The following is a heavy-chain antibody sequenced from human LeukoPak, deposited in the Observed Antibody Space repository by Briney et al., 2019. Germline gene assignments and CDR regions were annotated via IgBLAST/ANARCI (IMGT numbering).Heavy chain of an antibody. D-gene: IGHD2-2*01. CDR3: ARGGYCSSTSCSHYYYYTLDV. J-gene: IGHJ6*02. CDR2: INSDGSST. V-gene: IGHV3-74*01. CDR1: GFTVSNNY. Sequence: GGSLRLSCAASGFTVSNNYMSWVRQAPGKGLEWVSRINSDGSSTSYADSVKGRFTISRDNAKNTLYLQMNSLRAEDTAVYYCARGGYCSSTSCSHYYYYTLDVWGQGTTVTVSS.